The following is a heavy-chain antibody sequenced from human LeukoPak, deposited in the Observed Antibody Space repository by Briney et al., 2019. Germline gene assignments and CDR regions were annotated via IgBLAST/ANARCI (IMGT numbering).Heavy chain of an antibody. J-gene: IGHJ6*03. V-gene: IGHV4-39*07. CDR2: IYYSGST. CDR1: GGSISSSSYY. Sequence: SETLSLTCTVSGGSISSSSYYWGWIRQPPGKGLEWIGSIYYSGSTYYNPSLKSRVTISVDTSKNQLSLKLSSVTAADTAVYYCARDWGVSARPGYMDVWGKGTTVTVSS. D-gene: IGHD6-6*01. CDR3: ARDWGVSARPGYMDV.